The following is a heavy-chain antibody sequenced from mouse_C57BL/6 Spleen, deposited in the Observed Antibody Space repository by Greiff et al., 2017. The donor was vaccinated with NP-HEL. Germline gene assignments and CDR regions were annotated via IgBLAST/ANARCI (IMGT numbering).Heavy chain of an antibody. Sequence: QVQLQQSGPELVKPGASVKISCKASGYAFSSSWMNWVKQRPGKGLEWIGRIYPGDGDTNYNGKFKGKATLTADKSSSTAYMQLSSLTSEDSAVYFCARGKYYYGSYFDYWGQGTTLTVSS. CDR3: ARGKYYYGSYFDY. D-gene: IGHD1-1*01. V-gene: IGHV1-82*01. CDR1: GYAFSSSW. CDR2: IYPGDGDT. J-gene: IGHJ2*01.